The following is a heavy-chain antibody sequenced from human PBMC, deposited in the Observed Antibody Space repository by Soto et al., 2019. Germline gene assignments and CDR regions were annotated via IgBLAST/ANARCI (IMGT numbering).Heavy chain of an antibody. CDR3: ARLGTPGGLDV. CDR2: TSYDGTNK. Sequence: QVQLVESGGGVVQPGTSLRLSCVGAGFTFRSFVIHWVRQAPGRGLEWVALTSYDGTNKYFGDSVKGRFTISRDNSRNTVDMQMDSLRIEDTSLYYWARLGTPGGLDVWGQGTLVSVSS. V-gene: IGHV3-30*19. D-gene: IGHD3-16*01. CDR1: GFTFRSFV. J-gene: IGHJ4*02.